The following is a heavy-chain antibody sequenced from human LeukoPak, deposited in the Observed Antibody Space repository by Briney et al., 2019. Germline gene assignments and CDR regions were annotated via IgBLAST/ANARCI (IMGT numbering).Heavy chain of an antibody. CDR3: ASSPHFSLQRPMGYGFLY. V-gene: IGHV3-7*01. J-gene: IGHJ4*02. D-gene: IGHD2-8*01. Sequence: GGSLRLSCAASGFTFSSYWMSWVRQAPGKGLEWVANIKQDGSEKYYVDSVKGRFTISRDNAKNSLYLQMNSLRAEDTAVYYCASSPHFSLQRPMGYGFLYWGQGTLVTVSS. CDR1: GFTFSSYW. CDR2: IKQDGSEK.